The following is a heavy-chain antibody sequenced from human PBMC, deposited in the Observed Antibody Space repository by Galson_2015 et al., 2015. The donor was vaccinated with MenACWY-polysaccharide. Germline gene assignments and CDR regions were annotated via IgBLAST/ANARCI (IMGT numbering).Heavy chain of an antibody. CDR2: INYSGST. D-gene: IGHD6-19*01. Sequence: QVQLQESGPGLVKPSGTLSLTCTVSGGSISSTTYHWGWIRQPPGKGLEWIGSINYSGSTYSNPALKSRLTMSVDTSKNQFSLRLSSVTAADTAVYYCAKVRGGQWPRYSMDVWGQGTTVTVSS. CDR3: AKVRGGQWPRYSMDV. V-gene: IGHV4-39*07. CDR1: GGSISSTTYH. J-gene: IGHJ6*02.